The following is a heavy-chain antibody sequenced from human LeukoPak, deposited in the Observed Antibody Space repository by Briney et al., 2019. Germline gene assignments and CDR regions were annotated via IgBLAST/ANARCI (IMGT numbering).Heavy chain of an antibody. J-gene: IGHJ4*02. Sequence: PSETLSLTCTVSGGSISSGSYYWSWIRQPAGKGLEWIGRIYTSGSTNYNPSLKSRVTISVDTSKNQFSLKLSSVTAADTAVDYCARAQQLTYFDYWGQGTLVTVSS. CDR2: IYTSGST. CDR1: GGSISSGSYY. D-gene: IGHD6-13*01. V-gene: IGHV4-61*02. CDR3: ARAQQLTYFDY.